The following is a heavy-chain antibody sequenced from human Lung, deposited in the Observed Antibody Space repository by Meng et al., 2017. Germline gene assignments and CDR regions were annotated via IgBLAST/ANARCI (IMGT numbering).Heavy chain of an antibody. D-gene: IGHD6-19*01. CDR3: AKGGPTSGWYFFDY. Sequence: GESLKISCAASGFTFTNYAMNWVRQAPGRGLEWVSSITGSGSSTYYADSVKVRFTIYRDNSKSTLYLQMNSLRVEDTAVYYCAKGGPTSGWYFFDYWGQGGLVTVSS. J-gene: IGHJ4*02. CDR2: ITGSGSST. CDR1: GFTFTNYA. V-gene: IGHV3-23*01.